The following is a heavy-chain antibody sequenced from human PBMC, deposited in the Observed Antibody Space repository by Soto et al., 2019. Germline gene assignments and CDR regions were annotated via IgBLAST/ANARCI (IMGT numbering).Heavy chain of an antibody. Sequence: GGSLRLSCAASGFTFTRYSMNWVRQAPGKGLEWVSSISSTTNYIYYGDSMKGRFTISRDNAKNSLYLEMNSLRAEDTAVYYCARVTKSGWYMKGGYYGMDVWGQGTTVTVSS. D-gene: IGHD6-19*01. CDR2: ISSTTNYI. V-gene: IGHV3-21*06. CDR3: ARVTKSGWYMKGGYYGMDV. J-gene: IGHJ6*02. CDR1: GFTFTRYS.